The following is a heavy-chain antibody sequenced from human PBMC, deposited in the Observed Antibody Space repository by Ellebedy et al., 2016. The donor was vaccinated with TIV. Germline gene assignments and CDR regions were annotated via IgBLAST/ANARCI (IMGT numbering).Heavy chain of an antibody. CDR3: ARASDPGFKGSVPAADDY. CDR2: IYYSGST. J-gene: IGHJ4*02. Sequence: SETLSLXXTVSGGSISSGDYYWSWIRQPPGKGLEWIGYIYYSGSTYYNPSLKSRVTISVDTSKNQFSLKLSSVTAADTAVYYCARASDPGFKGSVPAADDYWGQGTLVTVSS. V-gene: IGHV4-30-4*01. D-gene: IGHD2-2*01. CDR1: GGSISSGDYY.